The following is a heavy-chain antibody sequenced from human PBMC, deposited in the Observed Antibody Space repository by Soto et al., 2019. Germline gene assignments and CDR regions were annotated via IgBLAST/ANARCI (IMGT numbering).Heavy chain of an antibody. J-gene: IGHJ4*02. CDR1: GGSISSSYW. V-gene: IGHV4-4*02. CDR2: IYHGGTT. D-gene: IGHD3-3*01. Sequence: QVQLQESGPGLVKPSGTLSLTCAVSGGSISSSYWWNWVRQPPRGGLVGIGGIYHGGTTNYNPSLTNRVTSSVARSKSQFSLTLTSVCGADTDVYYWVSSLNYDFWRDGGRHFYFDSWGRGILATVSS. CDR3: VSSLNYDFWRDGGRHFYFDS.